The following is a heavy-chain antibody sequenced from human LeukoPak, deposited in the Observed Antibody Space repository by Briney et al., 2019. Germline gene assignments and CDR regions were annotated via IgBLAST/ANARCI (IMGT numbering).Heavy chain of an antibody. V-gene: IGHV3-53*01. J-gene: IGHJ4*02. CDR3: AKDEATSGGGLAS. CDR2: MYTGGTT. CDR1: GFTVSGTH. D-gene: IGHD3-16*01. Sequence: PGGSLRLSCAASGFTVSGTHMSWVRQAPGKGLEWVSAMYTGGTTYYADSVKGRFTISRDNSRNTLFLHTNSLRADDTAVYYCAKDEATSGGGLASWGQGTLVTVSS.